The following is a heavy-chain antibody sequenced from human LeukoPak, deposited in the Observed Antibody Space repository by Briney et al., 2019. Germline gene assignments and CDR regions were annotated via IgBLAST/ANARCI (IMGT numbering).Heavy chain of an antibody. CDR2: IYSGGST. Sequence: GGSLRLSCAASGFTVSSNYMSWVRQAPGKGLEWVSVIYSGGSTYYADSVKGRFTISRDNSKNTLYLQMNSLRAEDTAVYYCARSMITFGGVIATNAFDIWGQGTMVTVSS. CDR3: ARSMITFGGVIATNAFDI. J-gene: IGHJ3*02. D-gene: IGHD3-16*02. CDR1: GFTVSSNY. V-gene: IGHV3-53*01.